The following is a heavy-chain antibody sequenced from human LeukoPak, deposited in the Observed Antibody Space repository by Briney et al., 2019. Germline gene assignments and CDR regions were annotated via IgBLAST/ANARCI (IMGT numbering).Heavy chain of an antibody. J-gene: IGHJ4*02. V-gene: IGHV4-59*12. CDR1: GGSISSYY. Sequence: SETLSLTCTVPGGSISSYYWSWIRQPPGKGLERIGHIYYSGSTNYTPSLKGRVTISVDTSKNQFSLKLSSVTAADTAVYYCARAPDYGDYCFDYWGQGTLVTVSS. CDR3: ARAPDYGDYCFDY. D-gene: IGHD4-17*01. CDR2: IYYSGST.